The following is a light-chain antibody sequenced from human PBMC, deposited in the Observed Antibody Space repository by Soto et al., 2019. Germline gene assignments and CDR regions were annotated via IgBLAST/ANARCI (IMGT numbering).Light chain of an antibody. J-gene: IGKJ4*01. V-gene: IGKV1-39*01. Sequence: DIQMTQSPSSLSASVGDRVTITCRASQSLSSYLNWYQQKPGKAPKLLIYAASSLQSGVPSRFSGSGSGTDFTLTISSLQPEDFATYYCQQSYSTLSLTFGGGTKVDIK. CDR1: QSLSSY. CDR3: QQSYSTLSLT. CDR2: AAS.